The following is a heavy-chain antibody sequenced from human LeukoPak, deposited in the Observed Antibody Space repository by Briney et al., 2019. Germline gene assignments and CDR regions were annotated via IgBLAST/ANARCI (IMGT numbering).Heavy chain of an antibody. CDR2: IRYDGNDE. CDR1: GFTFSDYG. CDR3: VKDQATN. J-gene: IGHJ4*02. V-gene: IGHV3-30*02. Sequence: GGSLRLSCAASGFTFSDYGMHWVRQAPGTGPEWVAFIRYDGNDEYYADSVKGRFTASRDNSNKTLYLQMNSLKPEDTAVYYCVKDQATNWGQGTLVTVSS.